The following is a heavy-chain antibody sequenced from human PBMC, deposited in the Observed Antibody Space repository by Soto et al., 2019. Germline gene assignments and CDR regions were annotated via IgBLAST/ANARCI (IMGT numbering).Heavy chain of an antibody. CDR1: GFSFNNVW. V-gene: IGHV3-15*05. CDR2: IKSKADGGTA. J-gene: IGHJ2*01. D-gene: IGHD3-10*01. Sequence: GGSLRLSYAASGFSFNNVWMSWVSQTPGKGLEWVGRIKSKADGGTADYVAPLKGRVTISRDDSTNTLDLQMNNLKTEDTGVYFCARILQYFGAPRAYFDLWGRGSLVTVSS. CDR3: ARILQYFGAPRAYFDL.